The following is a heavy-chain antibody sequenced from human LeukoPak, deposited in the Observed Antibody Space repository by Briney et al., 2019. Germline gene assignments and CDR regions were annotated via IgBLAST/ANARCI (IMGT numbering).Heavy chain of an antibody. CDR2: IYYSGST. CDR3: ARRGYSYGCRDCGYYFDY. D-gene: IGHD5-18*01. CDR1: GDSISSSSSY. Sequence: PSETLSLTCSVSGDSISSSSSYWGWIRQPPGEGLEWIGSIYYSGSTYYNTSLKSRVTISVDTSKNQFSLKLTSVTAADTAVYYCARRGYSYGCRDCGYYFDYWGQGTLVTVSS. V-gene: IGHV4-39*01. J-gene: IGHJ4*02.